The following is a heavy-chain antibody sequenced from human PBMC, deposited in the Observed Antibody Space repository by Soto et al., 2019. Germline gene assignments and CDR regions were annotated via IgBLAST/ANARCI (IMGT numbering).Heavy chain of an antibody. Sequence: ASVKVSCKASGYTFTSYGISWARQAPGQGLEWMGWISAYNGNTNYAQKLQGRVTMTTDTSTSTAYMELRSLRSDDTAVYYCARDPTRITIFGVVTSDAYYYYGMDVWGQGTTVTVSS. CDR3: ARDPTRITIFGVVTSDAYYYYGMDV. V-gene: IGHV1-18*01. J-gene: IGHJ6*02. CDR1: GYTFTSYG. D-gene: IGHD3-3*01. CDR2: ISAYNGNT.